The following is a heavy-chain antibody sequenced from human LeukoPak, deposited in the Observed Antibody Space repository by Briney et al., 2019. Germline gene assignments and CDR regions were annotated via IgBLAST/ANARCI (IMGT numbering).Heavy chain of an antibody. CDR1: GFAFDSFA. CDR2: IGDSSSHT. J-gene: IGHJ4*02. V-gene: IGHV3-23*01. Sequence: GGSLRLSCAASGFAFDSFAMSWVRQAPGQGLAWVSAIGDSSSHTYYADSVKGRFTVSRDNSKNTLYLQINSLRGEDTAVYYCAKGKYSSGGVPDYWGQGTLVTVSS. CDR3: AKGKYSSGGVPDY. D-gene: IGHD6-19*01.